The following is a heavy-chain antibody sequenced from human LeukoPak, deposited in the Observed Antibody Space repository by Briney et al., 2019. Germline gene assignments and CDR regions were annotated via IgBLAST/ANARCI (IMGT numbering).Heavy chain of an antibody. D-gene: IGHD3-3*01. CDR3: ARDRAPRTIFGVVIMFDY. Sequence: PGGSLRPSCAASGFTFSSYAMSWVRQAPGKGLEWVSAISGSGGSTYYADSVKGRFTISRDNAKNSLYLQMNSLRAEDTAVYYCARDRAPRTIFGVVIMFDYWGQGTLVTVSS. CDR1: GFTFSSYA. J-gene: IGHJ4*02. V-gene: IGHV3-23*01. CDR2: ISGSGGST.